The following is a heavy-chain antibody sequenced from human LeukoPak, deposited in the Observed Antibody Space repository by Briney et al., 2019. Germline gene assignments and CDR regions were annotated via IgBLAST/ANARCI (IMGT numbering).Heavy chain of an antibody. V-gene: IGHV1-2*06. J-gene: IGHJ4*02. CDR1: GYTFTGYY. D-gene: IGHD6-13*01. CDR2: INPNSGGT. Sequence: ASVKVSCKASGYTFTGYYIHWVRQAPGQGLEWMGRINPNSGGTNHAQIFQGRVTMTRDTSISTAYLELSRLRSDDTAVYYCARDLAAAGYDFDYWGQGTLVTVSS. CDR3: ARDLAAAGYDFDY.